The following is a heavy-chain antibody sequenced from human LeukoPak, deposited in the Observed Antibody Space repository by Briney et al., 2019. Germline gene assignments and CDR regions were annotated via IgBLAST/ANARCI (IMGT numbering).Heavy chain of an antibody. CDR1: GYIFTSFY. V-gene: IGHV1-46*01. Sequence: ASVKVSCKASGYIFTSFYMHWVRQAPGQGLEWMGIINPSGGNTGYAQKFQGRVTMTRDTSTSTVYMELSSLRSEDTALYYCAREVGIRGHLDYWGRGTPVTVSS. CDR3: AREVGIRGHLDY. CDR2: INPSGGNT. J-gene: IGHJ4*02. D-gene: IGHD1-26*01.